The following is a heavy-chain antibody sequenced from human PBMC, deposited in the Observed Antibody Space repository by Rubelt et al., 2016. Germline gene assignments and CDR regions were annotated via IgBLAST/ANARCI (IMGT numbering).Heavy chain of an antibody. V-gene: IGHV3-33*05. Sequence: GFTFSSYGMHWVRQAPGKGLEWVAVISYDGSNKYYADSVKGRFTISRDNAKNSLYLQMNSLRDEDTAVYYCARYCSGGSCYSDYWGQGTLVTVSS. D-gene: IGHD2-15*01. CDR2: ISYDGSNK. CDR3: ARYCSGGSCYSDY. J-gene: IGHJ4*02. CDR1: GFTFSSYG.